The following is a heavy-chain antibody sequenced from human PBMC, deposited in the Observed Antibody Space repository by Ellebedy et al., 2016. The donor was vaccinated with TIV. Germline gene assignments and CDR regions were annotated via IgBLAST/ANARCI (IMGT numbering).Heavy chain of an antibody. CDR2: IIPSLGTP. V-gene: IGHV1-69*13. D-gene: IGHD3-10*01. CDR1: GGTFSRYA. Sequence: AASVKVSCKASGGTFSRYARKWVRQAPGQGIEWMGGIIPSLGTPVYAQKFQGRVTIIADESTSTVDIEVSSMRFEDTAFYYCVKDLGDYFSSRSGGMDVWGQGTTVTVSS. CDR3: VKDLGDYFSSRSGGMDV. J-gene: IGHJ6*02.